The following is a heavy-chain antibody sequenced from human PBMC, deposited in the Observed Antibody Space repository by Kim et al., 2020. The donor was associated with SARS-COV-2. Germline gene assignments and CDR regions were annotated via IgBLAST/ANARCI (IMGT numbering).Heavy chain of an antibody. CDR2: ICWDGGSS. CDR3: AENVSFSADDSYFYGMDV. V-gene: IGHV3-43*01. Sequence: GGSPRLSCAASGFTVDDYTMHWVRQAPGKGLEWVSVICWDGGSSYSAYAVSSRFIFSSNNRKNPFHLQMNRRATENTVLYYCAENVSFSADDSYFYGMDVWGQGTTVTVSS. J-gene: IGHJ6*02. CDR1: GFTVDDYT. D-gene: IGHD1-26*01.